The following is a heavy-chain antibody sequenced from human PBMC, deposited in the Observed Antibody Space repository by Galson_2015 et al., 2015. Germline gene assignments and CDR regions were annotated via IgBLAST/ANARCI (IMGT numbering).Heavy chain of an antibody. CDR2: IYSRGTT. J-gene: IGHJ4*02. V-gene: IGHV4-59*01. D-gene: IGHD1-26*01. CDR3: ASGAGFDPGGYDF. CDR1: GVSITYSY. Sequence: SVTCRVSGVSITYSYWGWIRPRPGEGLEWQGHIYSRGTTTYNPSLKSGATFSADTPRRQLSLTLRSVTAADTPMCYCASGAGFDPGGYDFWGQGTLVTVSS.